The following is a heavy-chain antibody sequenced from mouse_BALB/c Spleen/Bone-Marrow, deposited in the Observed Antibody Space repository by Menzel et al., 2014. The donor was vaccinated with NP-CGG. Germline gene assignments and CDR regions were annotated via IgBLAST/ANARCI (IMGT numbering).Heavy chain of an antibody. V-gene: IGHV1-18*01. Sequence: EVQLQESGPEPVKPGASVKMSCKASGYTFTDYHMKWVKQSHGKSLEWIGEINPNNGDTFYNQKYKGKATLTVDKSSSTAYMQLNSLTSEDSAVYYCARRQEDYYAWFAYWGQGTLVTVSA. CDR3: ARRQEDYYAWFAY. CDR2: INPNNGDT. J-gene: IGHJ3*01. CDR1: GYTFTDYH. D-gene: IGHD1-1*01.